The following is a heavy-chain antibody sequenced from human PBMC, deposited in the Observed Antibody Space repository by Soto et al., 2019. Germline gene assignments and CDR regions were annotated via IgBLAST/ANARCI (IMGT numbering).Heavy chain of an antibody. V-gene: IGHV4-34*01. CDR1: GVSISIGGYS. J-gene: IGHJ5*02. Sequence: SETLSLTCSVSGVSISIGGYSWRWIRQPPGKGLEGIGEINHSGSTNYNPSLKSRVTISVDTSKNQFSLKLSSVTAADTAVYYCARAVHDNWFDPWGQGTLVTVSS. CDR3: ARAVHDNWFDP. CDR2: INHSGST.